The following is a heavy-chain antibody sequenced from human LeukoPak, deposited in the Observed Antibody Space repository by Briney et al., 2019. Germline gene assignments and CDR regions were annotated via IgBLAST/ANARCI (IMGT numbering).Heavy chain of an antibody. CDR1: GASISSYY. J-gene: IGHJ4*02. Sequence: SETLSLTCTVSGASISSYYWTWVRQPPGKGLEWIGEINHRGVTTYYPSLKSRVTISIDTYRNQFSLTMHSLTAADTAVYYCARTVGRTASLSYWGQGTLVTVSS. V-gene: IGHV4-34*01. CDR2: INHRGVT. D-gene: IGHD4-11*01. CDR3: ARTVGRTASLSY.